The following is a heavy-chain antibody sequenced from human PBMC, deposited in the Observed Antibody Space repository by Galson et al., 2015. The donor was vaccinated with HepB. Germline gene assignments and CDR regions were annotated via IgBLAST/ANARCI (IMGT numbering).Heavy chain of an antibody. CDR2: INHDGVT. D-gene: IGHD3-10*01. Sequence: TLSLTCAVNGGSFSGFYWTWVRQSPGKGLEWIGEINHDGVTNYNPSLKSRVSISVDASKNMFSLSLTSVTAADTAMFYCARGGYYGLGTPRLDFWGLGTLVTVSS. J-gene: IGHJ4*02. CDR1: GGSFSGFY. V-gene: IGHV4-34*01. CDR3: ARGGYYGLGTPRLDF.